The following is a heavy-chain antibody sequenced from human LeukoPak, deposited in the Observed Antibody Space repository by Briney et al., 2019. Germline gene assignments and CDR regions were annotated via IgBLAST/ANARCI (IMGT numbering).Heavy chain of an antibody. D-gene: IGHD5-24*01. CDR2: ICTSGEST. V-gene: IGHV3-23*01. CDR3: AKDIQLST. Sequence: WGSLRLSCAASGFTFSVSAMTWVRQAPGKGLEWVSLICTSGESTYYADSVKGRFTISRDNSQNTLSLQMNSLRVEDTAMYFCAKDIQLSTWGLGTMVTVSS. CDR1: GFTFSVSA. J-gene: IGHJ3*01.